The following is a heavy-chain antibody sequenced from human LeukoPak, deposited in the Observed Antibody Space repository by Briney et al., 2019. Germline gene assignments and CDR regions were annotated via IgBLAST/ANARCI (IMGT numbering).Heavy chain of an antibody. CDR1: GGSISSNNW. J-gene: IGHJ4*02. CDR3: AKVVSHGYSDY. D-gene: IGHD4-17*01. Sequence: SGTLSLTCAISGGSISSNNWWSWVRQPPGKGLEYIGEIYRTESSNYNPSLKSRVTISVDKSKNQFSLKVDSVTAADTAVYYCAKVVSHGYSDYWGQGTLVTVSS. CDR2: IYRTESS. V-gene: IGHV4-4*02.